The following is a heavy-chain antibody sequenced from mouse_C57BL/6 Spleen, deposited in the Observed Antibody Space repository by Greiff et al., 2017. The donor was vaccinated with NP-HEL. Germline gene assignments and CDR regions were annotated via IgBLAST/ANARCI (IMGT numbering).Heavy chain of an antibody. Sequence: VQLQQSGPELVKPGASVKLSCKASGYTFTSYDINWVKQRPGQGLEWIGWIYPRDGSTKHNEKFKGKATLTVDTSSSTAYMELHSLTSEDSAVYFCASLWLRRNWYFDVWGTGTTVTVSS. CDR2: IYPRDGST. J-gene: IGHJ1*03. CDR3: ASLWLRRNWYFDV. V-gene: IGHV1-85*01. CDR1: GYTFTSYD. D-gene: IGHD2-2*01.